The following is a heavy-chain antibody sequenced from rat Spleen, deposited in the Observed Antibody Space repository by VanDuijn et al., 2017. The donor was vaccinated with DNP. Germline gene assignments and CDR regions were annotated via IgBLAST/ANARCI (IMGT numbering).Heavy chain of an antibody. D-gene: IGHD4-3*01. J-gene: IGHJ4*01. Sequence: QVQLKESGPGLVQPSQTLSLTCTVGGFSLTSYNIHWIRQPPGKGLEWKGVIWNSGGTRYNSALKSRVSISKDTSKSQVFLKMNSLQTEDTATYYCARQPPNAGYHPYAMDPWGQGTSVTVSS. CDR3: ARQPPNAGYHPYAMDP. CDR2: IWNSGGT. CDR1: GFSLTSYN. V-gene: IGHV2-41*01.